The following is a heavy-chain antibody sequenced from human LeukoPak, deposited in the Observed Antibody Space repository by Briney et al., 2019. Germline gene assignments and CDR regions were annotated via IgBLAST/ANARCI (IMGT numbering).Heavy chain of an antibody. J-gene: IGHJ4*02. V-gene: IGHV3-48*01. CDR1: GFMFGSYS. CDR2: ISNSGSPI. CDR3: ARGLALGLTVTPKAFDY. D-gene: IGHD4-11*01. Sequence: PGGSLRLSCVVSGFMFGSYSMNWVRQAPGKGLEWIAYISNSGSPIYYADSVKGRFTISRDKDKSSLYLQMNSLAADDTAVYYCARGLALGLTVTPKAFDYWGQGTLVTVSS.